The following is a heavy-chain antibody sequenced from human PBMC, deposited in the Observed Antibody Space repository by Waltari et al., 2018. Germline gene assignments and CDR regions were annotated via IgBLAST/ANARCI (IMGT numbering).Heavy chain of an antibody. CDR2: ISYDGSNK. CDR1: EFNFRNYA. D-gene: IGHD3-16*01. CDR3: AADPEGPLGRFLDY. Sequence: QVQPVESGGGVVQPGTSLRLSCAASEFNFRNYAMNWVRQAPGKGLWWVELISYDGSNKYYAASVQGRFTISRDNSRSTVYLQLNSLRAEDTAVYYCAADPEGPLGRFLDYWGQGTLVTVSS. V-gene: IGHV3-30-3*01. J-gene: IGHJ4*02.